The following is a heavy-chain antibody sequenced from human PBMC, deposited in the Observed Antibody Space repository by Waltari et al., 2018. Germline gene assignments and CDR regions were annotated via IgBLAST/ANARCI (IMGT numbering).Heavy chain of an antibody. CDR3: AKSDRSGYCSTASCYKNWFFDL. V-gene: IGHV3-30*02. J-gene: IGHJ2*01. D-gene: IGHD2-2*02. Sequence: LVDSGGGVVQPGGSLRISCAVSGFSFSVYGMHWVGQAQGKGLEWVSFIRYDGNKNYYAESVKGRFTISRDNSKKMLYLEMNSLRAEDTAVYYCAKSDRSGYCSTASCYKNWFFDLWGRGTLVTVSS. CDR2: IRYDGNKN. CDR1: GFSFSVYG.